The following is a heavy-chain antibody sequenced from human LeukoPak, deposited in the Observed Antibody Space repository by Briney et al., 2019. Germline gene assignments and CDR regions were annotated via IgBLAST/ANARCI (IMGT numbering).Heavy chain of an antibody. CDR2: FDPEDGET. J-gene: IGHJ4*02. V-gene: IGHV1-24*01. Sequence: ASVKVSCKVSGYTLTELSMHWVRQAPGKGLEWMGGFDPEDGETTYAQKFQGRVTMTEDTSTDTAYMELSSLRSEDTAVCYCARDRLGSTYYGTLTAYQTPYFDYWGQGTLVTVSS. CDR1: GYTLTELS. D-gene: IGHD3-9*01. CDR3: ARDRLGSTYYGTLTAYQTPYFDY.